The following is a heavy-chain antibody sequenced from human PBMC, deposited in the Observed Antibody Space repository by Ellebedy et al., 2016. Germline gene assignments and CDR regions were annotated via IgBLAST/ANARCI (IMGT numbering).Heavy chain of an antibody. CDR2: IYPGDSDT. Sequence: GGSLRLSXKGSGYSFTSYWIGWVRQMPGKGLEWMGIIYPGDSDTRYSPSFQGQVTISADKSISTAYLQWSSLKASDTAMYYCARRDIRDIVATAPLFDYWGQGTLVTVSS. CDR1: GYSFTSYW. CDR3: ARRDIRDIVATAPLFDY. V-gene: IGHV5-51*01. D-gene: IGHD5-12*01. J-gene: IGHJ4*02.